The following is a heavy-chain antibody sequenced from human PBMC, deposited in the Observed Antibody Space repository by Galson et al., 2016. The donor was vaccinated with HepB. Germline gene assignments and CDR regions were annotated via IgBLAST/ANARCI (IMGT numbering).Heavy chain of an antibody. J-gene: IGHJ3*02. D-gene: IGHD2-15*01. Sequence: SLRLSCAASVFTFGTYAMHWVRQAPGKGLEFVSGISSNGGSKFYTDSVRGRFTISKDNSKDTLYLQMSSLRAEDTALYYCVKDLLGYSAFDIWGQGTMVT. CDR1: VFTFGTYA. CDR3: VKDLLGYSAFDI. V-gene: IGHV3-64D*06. CDR2: ISSNGGSK.